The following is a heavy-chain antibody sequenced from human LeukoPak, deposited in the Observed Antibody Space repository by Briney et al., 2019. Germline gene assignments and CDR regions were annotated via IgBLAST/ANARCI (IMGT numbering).Heavy chain of an antibody. CDR3: AFDTYYYDSSGYR. CDR1: GGSFSGYY. D-gene: IGHD3-22*01. V-gene: IGHV4-34*01. CDR2: INHSGST. Sequence: SETLSLTCAVYGGSFSGYYWSWIRQPPGKGLEWIGEINHSGSTNYNPSLKSRVTISVDTSKNKFSLKLSSVTAADTAVYYCAFDTYYYDSSGYRWGQGTLVTVSS. J-gene: IGHJ4*02.